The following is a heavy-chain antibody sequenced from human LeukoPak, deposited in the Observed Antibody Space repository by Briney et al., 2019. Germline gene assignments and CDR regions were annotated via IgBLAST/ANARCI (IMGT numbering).Heavy chain of an antibody. CDR3: ARVSSGRVYYFDY. J-gene: IGHJ4*02. D-gene: IGHD6-19*01. V-gene: IGHV3-21*01. CDR2: ISSSSSYI. CDR1: GFTFSSYG. Sequence: GGSLRLSCAASGFTFSSYGMHWVRQAPGKGLEWVSSISSSSSYIYYADSVKGRFTISRDNAKNSLYLQMNSLRAEDTAVYYCARVSSGRVYYFDYWGQGTLVTVSS.